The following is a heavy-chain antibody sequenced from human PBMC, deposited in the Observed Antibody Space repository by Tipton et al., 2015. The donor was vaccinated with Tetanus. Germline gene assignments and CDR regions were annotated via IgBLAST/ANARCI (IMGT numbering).Heavy chain of an antibody. V-gene: IGHV4-59*01. J-gene: IGHJ4*02. CDR3: ARGYNGYDILTAYPHYFDS. CDR1: GGSMRSYY. D-gene: IGHD3-9*01. Sequence: LRLSCTVSGGSMRSYYWSWIRQPPGKGLEWIGYIYYSGSTNYNSSLKSRVTISVDTSKNQFSLKLSSVTAADTAVYYCARGYNGYDILTAYPHYFDSWGQGTLVTVSS. CDR2: IYYSGST.